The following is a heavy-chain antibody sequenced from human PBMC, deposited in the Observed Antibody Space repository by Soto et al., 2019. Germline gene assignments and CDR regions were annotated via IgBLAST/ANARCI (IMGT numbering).Heavy chain of an antibody. Sequence: EVQLEESGGGLVQPGGSLRLSCAASGFTFSSYEMNWVRQAPGKGLEWIAYISSSDDTIFYADSVKGRFTISRDNAKNSLFLQMSNLRVEDTAVYYCARGLGASWLFWYFELWGRGALVTVSS. CDR3: ARGLGASWLFWYFEL. D-gene: IGHD2-2*01. CDR2: ISSSDDTI. V-gene: IGHV3-48*03. CDR1: GFTFSSYE. J-gene: IGHJ2*01.